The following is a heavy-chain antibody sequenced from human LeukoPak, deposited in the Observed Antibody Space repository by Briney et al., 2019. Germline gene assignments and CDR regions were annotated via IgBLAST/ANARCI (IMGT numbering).Heavy chain of an antibody. CDR1: GGTFSSYT. CDR3: ARNTQTAPNFEYDFWSGYSHFDY. J-gene: IGHJ4*02. D-gene: IGHD3-3*01. CDR2: IIPILGIA. Sequence: VASVKVSCKASGGTFSSYTISWVRQAPGQGLEWMGRIIPILGIANYAQKFQGRVTITADESTSTAYMELSSLRSEDTAVYYCARNTQTAPNFEYDFWSGYSHFDYWGQGTLVTVSS. V-gene: IGHV1-69*02.